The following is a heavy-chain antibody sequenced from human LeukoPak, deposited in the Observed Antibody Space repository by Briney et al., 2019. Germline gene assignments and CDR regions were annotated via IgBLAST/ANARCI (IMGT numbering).Heavy chain of an antibody. Sequence: ASVKVSCKVSGYTLTELSMHWVRQAPGKGLEWMGGFDPEDGETIYAQKFQGRVTMTEDTSTDTAYMELSSLRSEDTAAYYCATASKRYYYYYGMDVWGQGTTVTVSS. J-gene: IGHJ6*02. CDR2: FDPEDGET. CDR3: ATASKRYYYYYGMDV. V-gene: IGHV1-24*01. CDR1: GYTLTELS.